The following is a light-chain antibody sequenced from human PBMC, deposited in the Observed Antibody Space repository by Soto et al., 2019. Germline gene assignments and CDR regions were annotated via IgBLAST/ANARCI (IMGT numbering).Light chain of an antibody. J-gene: IGLJ1*01. Sequence: QSALTQPASVSGYPGQSITISCTGTSSDVGGYNYVSWFQQHPGKAPKLMIYEVSNRPSGVSDRFSGSKSGNTASLTISGLQTEDEADYYCSSYSGSSTRYVFGSGTKLTV. CDR1: SSDVGGYNY. CDR2: EVS. CDR3: SSYSGSSTRYV. V-gene: IGLV2-14*01.